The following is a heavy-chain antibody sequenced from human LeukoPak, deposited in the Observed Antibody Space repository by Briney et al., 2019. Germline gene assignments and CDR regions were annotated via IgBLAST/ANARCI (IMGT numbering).Heavy chain of an antibody. CDR1: GFTFSTYA. CDR3: ARASWVSDADAVS. J-gene: IGHJ4*02. V-gene: IGHV3-21*04. CDR2: ISSSSSYI. D-gene: IGHD3-10*01. Sequence: PGGSLRLSCAASGFTFSTYAMSWVRQAPGKGLEWVSSISSSSSYIYYADSVKGRFTISRDNAKNSLYLQMNSLRAEDTAIYYCARASWVSDADAVSWGQGTQVTVSS.